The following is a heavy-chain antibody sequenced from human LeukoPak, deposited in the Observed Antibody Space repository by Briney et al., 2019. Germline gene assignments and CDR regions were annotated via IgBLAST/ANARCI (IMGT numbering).Heavy chain of an antibody. CDR1: GFTFDSYA. CDR2: TTTSGGRT. V-gene: IGHV3-23*01. J-gene: IGHJ4*02. CDR3: VKDDFADY. D-gene: IGHD2-21*02. Sequence: GGSLRLSCAASGFTFDSYAMTWVRQAPGKGLEWVSGTTTSGGRTYTADSVKGRFTISRDNSKNTLYLQMSTLRAEDTAVYYCVKDDFADYWGQGILVTVSS.